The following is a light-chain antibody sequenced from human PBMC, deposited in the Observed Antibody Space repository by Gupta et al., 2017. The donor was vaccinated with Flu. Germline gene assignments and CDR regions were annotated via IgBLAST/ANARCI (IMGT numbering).Light chain of an antibody. CDR1: SSDVGRSDS. CDR3: SSYTSGSTFYV. CDR2: DVT. J-gene: IGLJ1*01. Sequence: QSALTQPASVSGSPGQSITISCSGTSSDVGRSDSVSWYQQHPYKAPKLIIFDVTNRPSVVSSRFSGSKSGNTASLTIAGLQAEDETDYYCSSYTSGSTFYVFGTGTKVTVL. V-gene: IGLV2-14*01.